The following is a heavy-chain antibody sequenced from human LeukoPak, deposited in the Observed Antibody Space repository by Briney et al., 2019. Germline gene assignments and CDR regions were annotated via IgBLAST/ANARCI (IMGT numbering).Heavy chain of an antibody. D-gene: IGHD5-24*01. CDR3: AKARGDGYNYAHFDY. V-gene: IGHV3-9*01. Sequence: GGSLRLSCAATGLTFDDYAMHWVRQAPGKGLEWVSGISWNSGSIGYADSVKGRFTISRDNAKNSLYLQMNSLRAEDTALYYCAKARGDGYNYAHFDYWGQGTLVTVSS. J-gene: IGHJ4*02. CDR2: ISWNSGSI. CDR1: GLTFDDYA.